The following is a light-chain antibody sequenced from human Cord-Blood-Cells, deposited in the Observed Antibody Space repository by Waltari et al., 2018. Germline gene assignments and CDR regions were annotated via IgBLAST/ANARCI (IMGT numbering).Light chain of an antibody. CDR3: SSYTSSSTFYV. V-gene: IGLV2-14*01. CDR1: SSDVGGSYY. Sequence: QSALTQPASASGSPGQSITIPCTGTSSDVGGSYYVSWYQQHQGKAPKLRIYDVSNRPSGISNRFSGSQSGNTASLTISGLQAEDEADYYCSSYTSSSTFYVFGTGTKVTVL. CDR2: DVS. J-gene: IGLJ1*01.